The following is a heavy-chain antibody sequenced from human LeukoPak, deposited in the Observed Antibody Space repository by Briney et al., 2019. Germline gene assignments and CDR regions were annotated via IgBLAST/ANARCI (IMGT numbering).Heavy chain of an antibody. CDR2: MNPNSGNT. D-gene: IGHD2-2*01. J-gene: IGHJ5*02. CDR3: ATLYCSSTSCYP. CDR1: GYTFTSYD. V-gene: IGHV1-8*01. Sequence: GASVKVSCKASGYTFTSYDINWVRQATGQGLEWMGWMNPNSGNTGYAQKFQGRVTMTRNTSISTAYMELSSLRSEDTAVYYCATLYCSSTSCYPWGQGTLDTVSS.